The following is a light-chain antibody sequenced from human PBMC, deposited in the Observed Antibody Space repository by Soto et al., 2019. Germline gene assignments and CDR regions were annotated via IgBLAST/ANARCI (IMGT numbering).Light chain of an antibody. CDR2: SAS. Sequence: EIVLTQSPGTLSLSPGEGATLSCRASQSVSSTYLAWYQHKPGQAPRLLIYSASRRASGIPDRFSGSGSGTDFTLTINRLEPEDFAEYDCQQYSGPGMYTFGQGTKLEIK. CDR3: QQYSGPGMYT. V-gene: IGKV3-20*01. CDR1: QSVSSTY. J-gene: IGKJ2*01.